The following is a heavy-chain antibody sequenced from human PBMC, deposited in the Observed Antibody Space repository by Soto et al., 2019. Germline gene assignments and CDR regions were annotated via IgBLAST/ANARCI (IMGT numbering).Heavy chain of an antibody. J-gene: IGHJ4*02. V-gene: IGHV3-15*07. CDR2: IKSKTDGGTT. CDR1: GFTFSNAW. Sequence: PGGSLRLSCAASGFTFSNAWMNWVRHAPGKGLKWVGRIKSKTDGGTTDYAAPVKGRFTISRDDSKNTLYLQMNSLKIEDTAVYYFTIDPVTMTAVVPSPCRGQVTLVTVSS. CDR3: TIDPVTMTAVVPSPC. D-gene: IGHD3-22*01.